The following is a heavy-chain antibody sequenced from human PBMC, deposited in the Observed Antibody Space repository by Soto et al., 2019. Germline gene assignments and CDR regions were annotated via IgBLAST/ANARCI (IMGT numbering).Heavy chain of an antibody. CDR1: GFRFPAYP. CDR3: AKFLTPDYNYGLDV. D-gene: IGHD3-10*01. CDR2: ISHNGRDQ. J-gene: IGHJ6*02. V-gene: IGHV3-30-3*02. Sequence: GGSLRLSCAASGFRFPAYPMHWLRHAPGKGPEWVALISHNGRDQYYADSVRGRFTISRDNSKNTLSLQMNALGADDTARYFCAKFLTPDYNYGLDVWGQGTTVTVSS.